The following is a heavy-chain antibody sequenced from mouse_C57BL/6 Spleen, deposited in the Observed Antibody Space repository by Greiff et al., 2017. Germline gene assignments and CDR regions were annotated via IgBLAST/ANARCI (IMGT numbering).Heavy chain of an antibody. CDR1: GYSFTDYN. CDR2: INPNYGTT. V-gene: IGHV1-39*01. J-gene: IGHJ4*01. D-gene: IGHD2-5*01. CDR3: ARSSYYSNYDYAMDY. Sequence: EVQLQQSGPELVKPGASVKISCKASGYSFTDYNMTWVKQSNGKSLEWIGVINPNYGTTSYNQKFKGKATLTVDQSSSTAYMQLNSLTSEDSAVYDCARSSYYSNYDYAMDYWGQGTSVTVSS.